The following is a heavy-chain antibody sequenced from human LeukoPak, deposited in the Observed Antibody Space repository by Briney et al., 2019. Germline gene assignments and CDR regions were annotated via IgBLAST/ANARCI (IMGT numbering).Heavy chain of an antibody. J-gene: IGHJ4*02. CDR3: ARVSDIGSGWSPFDY. CDR1: GFTFRSYA. CDR2: IYSGGST. Sequence: GGSLKLSCAASGFTFRSYAMSWVRQAPGKGLEWVSVIYSGGSTYYAGSVKGRFTISRDNSKNTLYLQMNSLRAEDTAVYYCARVSDIGSGWSPFDYWGQGTLVTVSS. V-gene: IGHV3-53*01. D-gene: IGHD6-19*01.